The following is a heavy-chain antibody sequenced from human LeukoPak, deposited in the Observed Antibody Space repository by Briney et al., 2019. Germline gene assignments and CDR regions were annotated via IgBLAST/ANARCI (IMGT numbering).Heavy chain of an antibody. CDR1: GFTFSTYE. Sequence: GGSLRLSCAASGFTFSTYEMHWVRQAPGKGLEWVSYISSSGSTIYYADSVKGRFTISRDNVRNSLYLQMNSLRAEDTAVYYCAREGYYYFDYWGQGTLVTVSS. CDR2: ISSSGSTI. CDR3: AREGYYYFDY. D-gene: IGHD2-21*01. V-gene: IGHV3-48*03. J-gene: IGHJ4*02.